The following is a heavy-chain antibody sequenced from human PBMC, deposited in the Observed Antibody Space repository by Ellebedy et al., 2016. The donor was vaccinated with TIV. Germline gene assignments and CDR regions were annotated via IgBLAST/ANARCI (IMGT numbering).Heavy chain of an antibody. CDR3: ARGMAVTTLNWFDP. Sequence: ASVKVSCKAPGYTFTSYYMHWVRQAPGQGLEWMGIINPSGGSTSYAQKFQGRVTMTRDTSISTAYMELSRLRSDDTAVYYCARGMAVTTLNWFDPWGQGTLVTVSS. D-gene: IGHD4-17*01. CDR2: INPSGGST. V-gene: IGHV1-46*01. CDR1: GYTFTSYY. J-gene: IGHJ5*02.